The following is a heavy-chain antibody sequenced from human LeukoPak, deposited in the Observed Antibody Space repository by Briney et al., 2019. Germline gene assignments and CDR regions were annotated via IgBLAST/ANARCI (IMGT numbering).Heavy chain of an antibody. CDR3: AGLITWDYGMDV. Sequence: GGSLRLSCAASGFTLSSYKMHWVRQAPGKGLVWVSRINSDGSNTFYADSVKGRFTISRDNARNTLYLQMNSLRAEDTAVYYCAGLITWDYGMDVWGQGTTVTVSS. V-gene: IGHV3-74*01. D-gene: IGHD3-16*01. CDR2: INSDGSNT. J-gene: IGHJ6*02. CDR1: GFTLSSYK.